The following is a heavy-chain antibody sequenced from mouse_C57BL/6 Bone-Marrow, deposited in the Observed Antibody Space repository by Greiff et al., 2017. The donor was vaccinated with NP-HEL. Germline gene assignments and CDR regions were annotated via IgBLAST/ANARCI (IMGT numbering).Heavy chain of an antibody. J-gene: IGHJ2*01. V-gene: IGHV1-55*01. CDR3: ARREIYYYGSSPYYFDY. CDR1: GYTFTSYW. Sequence: QVQLQQPGAELVKPGASVKMSCKASGYTFTSYWLTWVKQRPGQGLEWIGDIYPGSGSTNYNEKFKSKATLTVDTSSSTAYMQLSSLTSEDSAVYYCARREIYYYGSSPYYFDYWGQGTTLTVSS. CDR2: IYPGSGST. D-gene: IGHD1-1*01.